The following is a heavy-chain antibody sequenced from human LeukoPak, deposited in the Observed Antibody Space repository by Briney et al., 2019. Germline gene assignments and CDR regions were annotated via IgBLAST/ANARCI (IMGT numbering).Heavy chain of an antibody. CDR2: ITYDGNVK. J-gene: IGHJ4*02. CDR3: AREERKGAAYYLDA. CDR1: GFAFRTYS. V-gene: IGHV3-30-3*01. D-gene: IGHD1-26*01. Sequence: PGGSLKLSCAASGFAFRTYSMHWVRQAPGEGLEWLAVITYDGNVKYCADSVKGRFTVYRDNSKKTLFLQMISLRHEDTAFYYCAREERKGAAYYLDAWGQGTLVTVSS.